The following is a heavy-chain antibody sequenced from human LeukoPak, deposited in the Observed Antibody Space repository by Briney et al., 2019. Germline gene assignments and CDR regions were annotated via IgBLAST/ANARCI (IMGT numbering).Heavy chain of an antibody. Sequence: SETLSLTCTVSGGSVSSGSYYWSWIRQPPGKGLEWIGYIYYSGSTNYNPSLKSRVTISVDTSKNQFSLKLSSVTAADTAVYYCARGRSDSSGYYYGNYFDYWGQGTLVTVSS. CDR1: GGSVSSGSYY. CDR3: ARGRSDSSGYYYGNYFDY. CDR2: IYYSGST. D-gene: IGHD3-22*01. V-gene: IGHV4-61*01. J-gene: IGHJ4*02.